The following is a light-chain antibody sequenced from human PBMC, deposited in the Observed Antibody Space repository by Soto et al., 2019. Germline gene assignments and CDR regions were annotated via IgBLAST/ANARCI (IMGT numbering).Light chain of an antibody. Sequence: DSQMTQSPSTMYAPVEDRDIITCRASQSIGNLLAWYQQKPGKAPNLLIYKASTLESGVPSRFSGSGAGTEFTLTISRLQPDDFGTYFFQHYNSYSPFGGGTKVEIK. J-gene: IGKJ4*02. CDR3: QHYNSYSP. CDR1: QSIGNL. CDR2: KAS. V-gene: IGKV1-5*03.